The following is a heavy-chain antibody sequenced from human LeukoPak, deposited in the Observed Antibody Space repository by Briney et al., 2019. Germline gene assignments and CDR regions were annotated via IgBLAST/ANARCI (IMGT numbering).Heavy chain of an antibody. V-gene: IGHV1-69*06. CDR3: ASFYSYGSRFFDY. D-gene: IGHD5-18*01. CDR2: IIPIFGTA. J-gene: IGHJ4*02. CDR1: GGTFSSYA. Sequence: SVKVSCKASGGTFSSYAISWVRQAPGQGLKWMGGIIPIFGTANYAQKFQGRVTITADKSTSTAYMELSSLRSEDTAVYYCASFYSYGSRFFDYWGQGTLVTVSS.